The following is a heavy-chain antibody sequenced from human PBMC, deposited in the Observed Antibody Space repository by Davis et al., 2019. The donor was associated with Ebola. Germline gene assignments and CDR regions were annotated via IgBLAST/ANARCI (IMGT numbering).Heavy chain of an antibody. CDR1: GFTFSDYY. CDR3: ARSDAKSVVAATLFDY. V-gene: IGHV3-11*04. D-gene: IGHD2-15*01. Sequence: PGGSLRLSCAASGFTFSDYYMSWIRQAPGKGLEWVSYISSSGSTIYYADSVKGRFTISRDNAKNSLYLQMNSLRAEDTAVYYCARSDAKSVVAATLFDYWGQGTLVTVSS. J-gene: IGHJ4*02. CDR2: ISSSGSTI.